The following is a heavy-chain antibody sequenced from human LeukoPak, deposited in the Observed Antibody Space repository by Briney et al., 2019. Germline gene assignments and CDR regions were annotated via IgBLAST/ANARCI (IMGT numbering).Heavy chain of an antibody. CDR2: IYYSGST. CDR3: ARGGYSYGYSLFDY. J-gene: IGHJ4*02. V-gene: IGHV4-59*01. D-gene: IGHD5-18*01. Sequence: SETLSLTCTVSGGSISSYCWSWIRQPPGKGLEWIGYIYYSGSTNYNPSLKSRVTISVDTSKNQFSLKLSSVTAADTAVYYCARGGYSYGYSLFDYWGQGTLVTVSS. CDR1: GGSISSYC.